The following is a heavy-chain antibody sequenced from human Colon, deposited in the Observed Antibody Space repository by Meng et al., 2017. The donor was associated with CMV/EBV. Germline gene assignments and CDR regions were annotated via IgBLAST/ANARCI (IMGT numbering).Heavy chain of an antibody. CDR3: ARNRLECGGDCYFADS. CDR2: IYDTGTR. CDR1: GFSVSRNY. D-gene: IGHD2-21*02. V-gene: IGHV3-53*01. J-gene: IGHJ4*02. Sequence: GESLKISCAASGFSVSRNYVSWVRQGPGKGLEWLSVIYDTGTRYYADSVKGRFTVSRDGSTNTVFLQMNNLRAEDTAVYYCARNRLECGGDCYFADSWGQGTLVTVSS.